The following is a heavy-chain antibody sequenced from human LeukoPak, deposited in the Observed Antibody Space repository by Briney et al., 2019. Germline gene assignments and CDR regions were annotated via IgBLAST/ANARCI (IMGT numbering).Heavy chain of an antibody. CDR2: IIPIFGTA. D-gene: IGHD2-8*01. V-gene: IGHV1-69*05. J-gene: IGHJ5*02. CDR1: GGTFSSYA. Sequence: SVKVSCKDSGGTFSSYAISWVRQAPGQGLEWMGGIIPIFGTANYAQKFQGRVTITTDESTSTAYMELSSLRSEDTAVYYCARDNGYWFDPWGQGTLVTVSS. CDR3: ARDNGYWFDP.